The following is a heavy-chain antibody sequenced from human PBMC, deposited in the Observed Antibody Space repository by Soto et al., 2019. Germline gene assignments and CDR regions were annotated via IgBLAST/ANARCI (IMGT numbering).Heavy chain of an antibody. CDR2: IYSGVST. J-gene: IGHJ3*02. Sequence: VQLVESGGGLIQPGGSLRLSCAASGFTVSSNYMSWVRQDPGKGLEWVSVIYSGVSTYYADSAKGRFTISRDNSKNSLYLHMTSLRAEDTAVYYCAREGGSGWSLDAFDIWGQGTMVTVSS. D-gene: IGHD6-19*01. V-gene: IGHV3-53*01. CDR1: GFTVSSNY. CDR3: AREGGSGWSLDAFDI.